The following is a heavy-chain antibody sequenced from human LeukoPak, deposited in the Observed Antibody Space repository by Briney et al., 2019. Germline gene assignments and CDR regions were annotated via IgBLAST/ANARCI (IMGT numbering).Heavy chain of an antibody. CDR1: GVSISSSSYY. D-gene: IGHD3-22*01. CDR2: IYYSGST. CDR3: ARQTYYYDSSGHPYWYFDL. J-gene: IGHJ2*01. Sequence: PSETLSLTCTVSGVSISSSSYYWGWIRQPPGKGLEWIGTIYYSGSTYYNPSLKSRLTMSVDTSKNQFSLKLSSATVADTAIYYCARQTYYYDSSGHPYWYFDLWGRGTLVTVS. V-gene: IGHV4-39*01.